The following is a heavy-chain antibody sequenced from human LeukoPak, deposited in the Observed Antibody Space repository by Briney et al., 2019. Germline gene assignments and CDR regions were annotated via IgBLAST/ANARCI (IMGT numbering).Heavy chain of an antibody. V-gene: IGHV4-38-2*02. CDR1: GYSISSGYY. CDR3: ARESGSSDWFDP. CDR2: IYHSGST. D-gene: IGHD1-26*01. Sequence: PSETLSLTCAVSGYSISSGYYWGWIRQPPGKGLEWIRSIYHSGSTYYNPSLKSRVTISVDTSKDQFSLKLSSVTAADTAVYYCARESGSSDWFDPWGQGTLVTVSS. J-gene: IGHJ5*02.